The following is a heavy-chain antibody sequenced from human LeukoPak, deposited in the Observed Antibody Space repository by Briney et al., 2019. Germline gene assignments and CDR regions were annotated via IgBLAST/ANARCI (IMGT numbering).Heavy chain of an antibody. Sequence: SETLSLTCTVSGGSISSYYWSWIRQPPGRGLEWIGYIYYSGSTNYNPPLKSRVTMSVDTSKNQFSLKLSSVTAADTAVYYCARNRGSTVITDHYYYYYMDVWGKGTTVTVSS. V-gene: IGHV4-59*12. CDR3: ARNRGSTVITDHYYYYYMDV. J-gene: IGHJ6*03. D-gene: IGHD4-11*01. CDR2: IYYSGST. CDR1: GGSISSYY.